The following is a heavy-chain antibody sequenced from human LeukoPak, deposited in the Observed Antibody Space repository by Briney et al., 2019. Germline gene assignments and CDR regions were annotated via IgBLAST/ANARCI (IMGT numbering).Heavy chain of an antibody. Sequence: PGGSLRLSCAASGFTLRSYATSWVRQAPGKGLEWVSAISASGTDTYYADSVKGRFNISRDTSKNTVYLPMNSLRDEDTAVYYCAKQLDSGNFYPTGDDYWGQGTLVTVSS. CDR2: ISASGTDT. J-gene: IGHJ4*02. D-gene: IGHD3-10*01. CDR3: AKQLDSGNFYPTGDDY. V-gene: IGHV3-23*01. CDR1: GFTLRSYA.